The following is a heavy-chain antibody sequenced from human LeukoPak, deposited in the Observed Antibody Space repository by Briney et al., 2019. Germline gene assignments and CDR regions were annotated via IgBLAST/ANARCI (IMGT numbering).Heavy chain of an antibody. D-gene: IGHD6-19*01. CDR3: ARDYAVAAHFDY. J-gene: IGHJ4*02. Sequence: GGSLRLSCTASGFTFGDYAMHWVRQAPGKGLEWVAVISYDGSNKYYADSVKGRFTISRDNSKNTLYLQMNSLRAEDTAVYYCARDYAVAAHFDYWGQGTLVTVSS. CDR2: ISYDGSNK. CDR1: GFTFGDYA. V-gene: IGHV3-30*04.